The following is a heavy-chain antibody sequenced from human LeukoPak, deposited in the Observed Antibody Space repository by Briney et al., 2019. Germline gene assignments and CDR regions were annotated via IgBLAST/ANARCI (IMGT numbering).Heavy chain of an antibody. V-gene: IGHV4-4*07. CDR2: IYTSGST. J-gene: IGHJ4*02. CDR1: GGSISSYY. CDR3: ARVRELGITIFGVPLDY. Sequence: SETLSLTCTVSGGSISSYYWSWIRQPAGKGLEWIGRIYTSGSTNYNPSLKSRVTMSVDTSKNQFSLKLSSVTAADTAVYYCARVRELGITIFGVPLDYRGQGTLVPVSS. D-gene: IGHD3-3*01.